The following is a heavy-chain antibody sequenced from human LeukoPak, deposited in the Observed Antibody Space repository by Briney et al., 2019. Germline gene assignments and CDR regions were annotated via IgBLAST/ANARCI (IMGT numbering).Heavy chain of an antibody. D-gene: IGHD6-19*01. CDR2: ISSSSSTI. Sequence: PGGSLRLSCAASGFTFSSYGMTWVRQAPGKGLEWVSYISSSSSTIYYADSVKGRFTISRDNAKNSLYLQLNSLRAEDTAVYYCAGDKTTGGWYEFDYWGQGTLVTVSS. V-gene: IGHV3-48*01. CDR1: GFTFSSYG. J-gene: IGHJ4*02. CDR3: AGDKTTGGWYEFDY.